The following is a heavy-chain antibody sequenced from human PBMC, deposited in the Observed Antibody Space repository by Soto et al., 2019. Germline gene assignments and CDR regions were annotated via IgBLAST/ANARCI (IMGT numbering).Heavy chain of an antibody. CDR2: IWYDGSNK. CDR3: ARDNTIGGRYFDY. D-gene: IGHD3-16*01. J-gene: IGHJ4*02. V-gene: IGHV3-33*01. CDR1: GFTFSSYG. Sequence: QVQLVESGGGVVQPGRSLRLSCAASGFTFSSYGIHWVRQAPGKGLEWVAVIWYDGSNKYYADSVKGRFTISRDNSKNTLYLQMNSLRAEDTAGYYCARDNTIGGRYFDYWGQGTLVTVSS.